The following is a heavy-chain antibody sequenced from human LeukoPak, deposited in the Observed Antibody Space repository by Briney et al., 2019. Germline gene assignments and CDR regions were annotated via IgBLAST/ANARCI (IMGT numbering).Heavy chain of an antibody. J-gene: IGHJ4*02. D-gene: IGHD3-10*01. Sequence: GGSLRLSCEASGFTFSSISMNWVRQAPGKGLEWVSSISPDGETTYHADSVKGRFTTSRDNAKSSLYLQMNSLRAEDTALYYCTRDLPVPSLVRGIIIYGLIDHWGQGTLVTVSS. CDR1: GFTFSSIS. CDR3: TRDLPVPSLVRGIIIYGLIDH. CDR2: ISPDGETT. V-gene: IGHV3-21*06.